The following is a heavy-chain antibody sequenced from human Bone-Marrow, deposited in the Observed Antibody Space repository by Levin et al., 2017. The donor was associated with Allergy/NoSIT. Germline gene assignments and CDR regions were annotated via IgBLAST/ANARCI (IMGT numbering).Heavy chain of an antibody. V-gene: IGHV3-23*01. CDR2: ISARDGIT. CDR1: GFTFSSYA. J-gene: IGHJ3*02. CDR3: AKRIYDFWSGPDAFDI. D-gene: IGHD3-3*01. Sequence: GGSLRLSCGASGFTFSSYAMSWVRQAPGKGLEWVSAISARDGITGYAASVKGRFTISRDNSNNTLYLEMNSLRAEDTAVYYCAKRIYDFWSGPDAFDIWGQGTMVTVSS.